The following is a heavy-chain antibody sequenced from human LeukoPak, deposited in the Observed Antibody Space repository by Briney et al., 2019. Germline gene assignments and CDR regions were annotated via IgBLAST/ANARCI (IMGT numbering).Heavy chain of an antibody. CDR3: ARPTAITVAGPYYYMDV. CDR1: GYTFTGYY. Sequence: ASVKVSCKASGYTFTGYYMHWVRQAPGQGLEWMGWINPNSGGTNYAQKFQGRVTMTRDTSISTAYMELSRLRSDDTAVYYCARPTAITVAGPYYYMDVWGKGTTVTVSS. J-gene: IGHJ6*03. V-gene: IGHV1-2*02. CDR2: INPNSGGT. D-gene: IGHD6-19*01.